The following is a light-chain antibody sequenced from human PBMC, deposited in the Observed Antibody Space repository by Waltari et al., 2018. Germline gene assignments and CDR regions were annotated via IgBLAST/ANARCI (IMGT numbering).Light chain of an antibody. J-gene: IGKJ3*01. CDR3: QQINSYPFT. CDR1: QGISSY. V-gene: IGKV1-9*01. CDR2: DRS. Sequence: IQLTQSPSSLSASVGDRVTLTCRASQGISSYLAWYQQKPGKAPKLLIYDRSTLLNGFPARFSGSGLGTDFTLTISSLQPEDFATCYCQQINSYPFTFGPGTTGDIK.